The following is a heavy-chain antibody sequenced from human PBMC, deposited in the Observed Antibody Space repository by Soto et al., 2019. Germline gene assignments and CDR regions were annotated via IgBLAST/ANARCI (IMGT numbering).Heavy chain of an antibody. CDR2: ISGSGGST. J-gene: IGHJ4*02. CDR1: GFTFSSYA. V-gene: IGHV3-23*01. Sequence: EVQLLESGGGLVQYGGSLRLSCAASGFTFSSYAMSWVRQAPGKGLEWVSAISGSGGSTYYADSVKGRFTISRDNSKNTLYLQMNSLRAEDTAVYYCAKVRGDIVVVPAARPFDYWGQGTLVTVSS. D-gene: IGHD2-2*02. CDR3: AKVRGDIVVVPAARPFDY.